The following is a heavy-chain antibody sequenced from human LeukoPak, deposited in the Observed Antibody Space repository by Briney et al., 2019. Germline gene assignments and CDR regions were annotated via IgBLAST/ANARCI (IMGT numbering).Heavy chain of an antibody. CDR3: ARGGEWELPADY. Sequence: GGSLRLSCAASGFTFSSYAMHWVRQAPGKGLEWVAAISYDGSNKYYADSVKGRFTISRDNSKNTLYLQMNSLRAEDTAVYYCARGGEWELPADYWGQGTLVTVSS. CDR1: GFTFSSYA. J-gene: IGHJ4*02. CDR2: ISYDGSNK. V-gene: IGHV3-30*04. D-gene: IGHD1-26*01.